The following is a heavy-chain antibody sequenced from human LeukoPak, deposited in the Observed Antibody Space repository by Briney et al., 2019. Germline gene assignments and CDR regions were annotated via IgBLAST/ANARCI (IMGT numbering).Heavy chain of an antibody. Sequence: GGSLRLSCAASGFTFSSYAMSWVRQAPGKGLEWVSAISGSGGSTYYADSVKGRFTISRDNAKNSLYLQMNSLRAEDTALYYCAKDIAPNYDSSGYPNYWGQGTLVTVSS. CDR3: AKDIAPNYDSSGYPNY. D-gene: IGHD3-22*01. V-gene: IGHV3-23*01. CDR1: GFTFSSYA. J-gene: IGHJ4*02. CDR2: ISGSGGST.